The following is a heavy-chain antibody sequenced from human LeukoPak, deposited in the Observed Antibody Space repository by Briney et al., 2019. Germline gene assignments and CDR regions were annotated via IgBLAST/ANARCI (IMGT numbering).Heavy chain of an antibody. CDR3: ARVAAGYSVNYFDY. CDR2: ISTGSSTT. J-gene: IGHJ4*02. CDR1: GFTFSSYW. Sequence: GGSLRLSCAASGFTFSSYWMHWVRQAPGKGLEWVSHISTGSSTTYYADSVKGRFTISRDNVENSLYLQMNSLRDEDTAVYYCARVAAGYSVNYFDYWGQGTLVTVSS. V-gene: IGHV3-48*02. D-gene: IGHD4-23*01.